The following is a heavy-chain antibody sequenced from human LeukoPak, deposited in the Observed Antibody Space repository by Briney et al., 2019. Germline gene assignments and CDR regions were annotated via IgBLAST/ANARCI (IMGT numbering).Heavy chain of an antibody. CDR3: ARYWSSRSEFDP. V-gene: IGHV5-51*01. D-gene: IGHD3-3*01. CDR1: GYSFTSYW. J-gene: IGHJ5*02. Sequence: GESLQISCQGSGYSFTSYWIGWVRQMPGKGMEWMGIIYPGDSDTRYSPSFQGQVTISADKSISTAYLQWSSLKASDTAMYYCARYWSSRSEFDPWGQGTLVTVSS. CDR2: IYPGDSDT.